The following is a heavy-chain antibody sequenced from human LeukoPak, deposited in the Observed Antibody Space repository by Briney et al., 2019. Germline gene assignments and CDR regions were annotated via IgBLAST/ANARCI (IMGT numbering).Heavy chain of an antibody. CDR3: ARGSGWHLY. V-gene: IGHV4-4*07. CDR2: IYTTGST. J-gene: IGHJ4*02. D-gene: IGHD6-19*01. CDR1: GGSINNYY. Sequence: PSETLSLTCTVSGGSINNYYWSWIRQPAGKGLEWIGRIYTTGSTNYNPSLKSRVTISIDTSKNQFSLNLSSVTAAETAVYYCARGSGWHLYWGQGTLVTVSS.